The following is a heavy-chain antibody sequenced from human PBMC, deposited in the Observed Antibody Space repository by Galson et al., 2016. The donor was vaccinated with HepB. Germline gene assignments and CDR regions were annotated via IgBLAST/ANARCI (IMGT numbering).Heavy chain of an antibody. D-gene: IGHD1-26*01. CDR2: ISRSGDSR. Sequence: SLRLSCAASGFTFNDYGMTWVRQAPGKGLEVVSSISRSGDSRDYAHSVKGRFTISRDNSKNTLSRQMNSLRVEDTAVYYCVQGSTAPAVWGKGTTVTVSS. V-gene: IGHV3-23*01. CDR3: VQGSTAPAV. CDR1: GFTFNDYG. J-gene: IGHJ6*04.